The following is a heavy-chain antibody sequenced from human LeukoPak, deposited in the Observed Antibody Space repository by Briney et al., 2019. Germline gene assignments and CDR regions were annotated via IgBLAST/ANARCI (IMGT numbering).Heavy chain of an antibody. CDR3: ARMTTGHDY. J-gene: IGHJ4*02. CDR2: ISHSGST. D-gene: IGHD4-17*01. V-gene: IGHV4-39*07. CDR1: GGSISSGSYY. Sequence: SETLSLTCTVSGGSISSGSYYWGWVRQPPRKGLEWIATISHSGSTYYNPSLKSRVTISVDTSKNQFSLMMTSVTAADTAVYFCARMTTGHDYWGQGTLVTVSS.